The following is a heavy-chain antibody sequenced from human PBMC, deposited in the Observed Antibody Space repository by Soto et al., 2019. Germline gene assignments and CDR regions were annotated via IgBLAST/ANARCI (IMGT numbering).Heavy chain of an antibody. CDR1: GFTFSSYA. CDR3: AKEERQYYDFWSGYYPFDY. CDR2: ISGSGGST. J-gene: IGHJ4*02. Sequence: GGSLRLSCAASGFTFSSYAMSWVRQAPGKGLEWVSAISGSGGSTYYADSVKGRFTISRDNSKNALYLQMNSLRAEDTAVYYCAKEERQYYDFWSGYYPFDYWGQGTLVTVSS. V-gene: IGHV3-23*01. D-gene: IGHD3-3*01.